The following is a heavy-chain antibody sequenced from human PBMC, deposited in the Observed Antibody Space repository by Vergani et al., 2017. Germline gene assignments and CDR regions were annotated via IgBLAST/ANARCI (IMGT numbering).Heavy chain of an antibody. CDR2: IHSGGSI. J-gene: IGHJ4*02. CDR3: AKEGGGYCSGGTCYPEY. CDR1: GFIFSDYV. D-gene: IGHD2-15*01. Sequence: QVQLVESGGGVVQPGKSLSLSCETSGFIFSDYVMHWVRQAPGKGLEWVAVIHSGGSIFYADSVMGRFTISRDRSKNTLDLHMNSLKAEDTAVYYCAKEGGGYCSGGTCYPEYWGQGTLVIVSS. V-gene: IGHV3-NL1*01.